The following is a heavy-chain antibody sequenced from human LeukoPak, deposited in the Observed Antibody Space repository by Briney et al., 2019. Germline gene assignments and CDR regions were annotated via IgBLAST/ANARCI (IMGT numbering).Heavy chain of an antibody. CDR2: INSDGSST. J-gene: IGHJ4*02. D-gene: IGHD3-16*01. V-gene: IGHV3-74*01. Sequence: PGGSLRLSCAASGFTFSSYWMHWVRQAPGKGLVWVSRINSDGSSTSYADSVKGRFTLSTDISRNTVYFQLNNLRVEDTAIYYCAKASWVSSTDAVRWGQGTLVTVSS. CDR1: GFTFSSYW. CDR3: AKASWVSSTDAVR.